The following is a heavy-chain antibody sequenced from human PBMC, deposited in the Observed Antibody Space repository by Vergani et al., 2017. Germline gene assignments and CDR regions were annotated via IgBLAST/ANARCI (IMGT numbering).Heavy chain of an antibody. CDR3: AREPPLTGFFDY. CDR2: ININSGAT. D-gene: IGHD3-9*01. J-gene: IGHJ4*02. Sequence: QVQLVQSGAEVKKPGASVKVSCKASGYTFSDHHLHWVRQAPGQGLEWVGWININSGATKVAQKFQGRITRDTSTSTVYVEVTSLRSDDTAVYYCAREPPLTGFFDYWGQGTLVTVSS. V-gene: IGHV1-2*02. CDR1: GYTFSDHH.